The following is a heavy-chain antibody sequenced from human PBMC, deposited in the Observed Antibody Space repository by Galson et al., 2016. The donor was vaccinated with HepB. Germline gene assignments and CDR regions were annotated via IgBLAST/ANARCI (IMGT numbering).Heavy chain of an antibody. J-gene: IGHJ5*02. Sequence: SLRLSCAASEFTFSNYWMTWVRQATGKGLEWVANINKDGSEKNYVGSVKGRFTISRDNAKNSLYLQMDSLRDEDTALYYCGRDWRADPWGQGTLVTVSS. CDR2: INKDGSEK. CDR1: EFTFSNYW. V-gene: IGHV3-7*01. CDR3: GRDWRADP.